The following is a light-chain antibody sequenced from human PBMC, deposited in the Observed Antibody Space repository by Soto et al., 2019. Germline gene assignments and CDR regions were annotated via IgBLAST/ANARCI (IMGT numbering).Light chain of an antibody. Sequence: DIQMTQSPSTLSASVGDRVTITCRASESISTWLAWYQQKPGIAPKLLIYDASNLESGVPSRFSGSSSGTEFILTIDSVQPDDFATYYCQQYTGTFGQGTRVDIK. CDR2: DAS. CDR3: QQYTGT. J-gene: IGKJ1*01. V-gene: IGKV1-5*01. CDR1: ESISTW.